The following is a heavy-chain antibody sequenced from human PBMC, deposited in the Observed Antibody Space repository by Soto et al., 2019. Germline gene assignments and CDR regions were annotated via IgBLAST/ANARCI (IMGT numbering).Heavy chain of an antibody. V-gene: IGHV4-39*01. D-gene: IGHD4-4*01. J-gene: IGHJ6*02. Sequence: QPPGKGLEWIGSIYYSGSTYYNPSLKSRVTISVDTSKNQFSLKLSSVTAADTAVYYCARRRVTPYGMDVWGQGTTVT. CDR2: IYYSGST. CDR3: ARRRVTPYGMDV.